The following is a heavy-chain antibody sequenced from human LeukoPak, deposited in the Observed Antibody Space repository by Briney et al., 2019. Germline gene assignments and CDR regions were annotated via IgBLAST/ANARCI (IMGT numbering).Heavy chain of an antibody. V-gene: IGHV3-23*01. CDR1: GFTFSNYA. D-gene: IGHD3-22*01. CDR3: AKSLGYYYDSSSDAFDI. CDR2: ISGSGGGT. Sequence: GGSLRLSCAASGFTFSNYAMSWVRQPPGKGLEWVSGISGSGGGTYYADSVKGRFTISRDNSKNTLYLQINSLRAEDTAVYYCAKSLGYYYDSSSDAFDIWGQGTMVTVSS. J-gene: IGHJ3*02.